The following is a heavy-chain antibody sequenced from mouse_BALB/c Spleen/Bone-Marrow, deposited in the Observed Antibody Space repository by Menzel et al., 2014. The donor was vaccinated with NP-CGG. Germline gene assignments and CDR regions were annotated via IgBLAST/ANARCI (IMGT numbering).Heavy chain of an antibody. V-gene: IGHV14-3*02. CDR3: ARYDFGVYFDL. CDR1: GFNIKDTY. J-gene: IGHJ2*01. Sequence: EVQLQQSGAEVVKPGASVKLSCTASGFNIKDTYMHWVKQRPEQGLEWIGRIDPANGNTKYDPKFQGKTTITADTSSNTASLQLSSLTSEYTAVYYCARYDFGVYFDLWGQGGTLTGSS. CDR2: IDPANGNT. D-gene: IGHD2-4*01.